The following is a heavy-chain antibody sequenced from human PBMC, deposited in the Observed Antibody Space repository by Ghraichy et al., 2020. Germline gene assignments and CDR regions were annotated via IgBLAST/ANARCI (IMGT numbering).Heavy chain of an antibody. Sequence: ASVKVSCKVSGYTLTELSMHWVRQAPGKGLEWMGGFDPEDGETIYAQKFQGRVTMTEDTSTDTAYMELSSLRSEDTAVYYCAGRNWNYPGGLNYGMDVWGQGTTVTVSS. CDR1: GYTLTELS. D-gene: IGHD1-7*01. CDR2: FDPEDGET. CDR3: AGRNWNYPGGLNYGMDV. J-gene: IGHJ6*02. V-gene: IGHV1-24*01.